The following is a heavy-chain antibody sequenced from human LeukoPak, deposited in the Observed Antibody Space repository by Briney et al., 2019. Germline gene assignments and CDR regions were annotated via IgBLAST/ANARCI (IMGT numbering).Heavy chain of an antibody. Sequence: PGGSLRLSCAASGFTFSSYAMSWVRQAPGKGLECVSAISGSGDKTYYADSVKGRFTISRDNFKNTLYLQMTSLRGDDAAVYYCAKVSGRIQIWPQPFGDGMDVWGQGTTVAVSS. V-gene: IGHV3-23*01. J-gene: IGHJ6*02. CDR3: AKVSGRIQIWPQPFGDGMDV. CDR2: ISGSGDKT. CDR1: GFTFSSYA. D-gene: IGHD5-18*01.